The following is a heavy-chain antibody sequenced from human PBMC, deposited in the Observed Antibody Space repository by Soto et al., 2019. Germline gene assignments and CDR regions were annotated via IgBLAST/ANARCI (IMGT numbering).Heavy chain of an antibody. J-gene: IGHJ4*02. Sequence: QVQLVESGGDVIHSGKSLRLSCAVSGFTFSLYGMHWIRQAPGKGLEWVAFISYEGRNKYYADSVKGRFTISRDNSKNTVSLQMDSLRPEDTAVYYCAKGRDSTLLRWQYFANWGQGTQVTVSS. CDR1: GFTFSLYG. D-gene: IGHD4-4*01. CDR3: AKGRDSTLLRWQYFAN. CDR2: ISYEGRNK. V-gene: IGHV3-30*18.